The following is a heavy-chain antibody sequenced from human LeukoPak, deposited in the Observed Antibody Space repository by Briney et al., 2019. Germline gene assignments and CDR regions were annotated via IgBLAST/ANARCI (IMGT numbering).Heavy chain of an antibody. Sequence: KPPQTLSLTCTVSSGSISSSNYYWSWIRQPAGKGLEWIGRISTIGSTNYNPSLNSRVTISIDTSKNQFSLKLSSVTAADTAVYYCARDGCGGSCFHYYYYYMDVWGKGTTVTISS. CDR1: SGSISSSNYY. D-gene: IGHD2-15*01. J-gene: IGHJ6*03. CDR3: ARDGCGGSCFHYYYYYMDV. V-gene: IGHV4-61*02. CDR2: ISTIGST.